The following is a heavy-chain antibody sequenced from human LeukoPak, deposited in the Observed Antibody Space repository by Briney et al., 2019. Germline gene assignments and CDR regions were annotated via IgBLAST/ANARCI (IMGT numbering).Heavy chain of an antibody. CDR3: TTYSSGHY. CDR2: IGVKTSSYAT. D-gene: IGHD6-19*01. Sequence: GWSLRLSCAASGFTFSVSDMHWVRQASGKGLEWVGRIGVKTSSYATAYAAALQGRFTISRDDSKNTAYLQMNSLTTEDTAVYYCTTYSSGHYWGQGTLVTVSS. CDR1: GFTFSVSD. J-gene: IGHJ4*02. V-gene: IGHV3-73*01.